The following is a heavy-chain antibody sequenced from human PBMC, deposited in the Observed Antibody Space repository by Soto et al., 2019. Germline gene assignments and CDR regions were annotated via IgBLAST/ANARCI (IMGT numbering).Heavy chain of an antibody. Sequence: QVQLVQSGAEVKKPGSSVKVSCKASGGTFSSYAISWVRQAPGQGLEWMGGIIPIFGTANYAQKFQGRVTIXXDXSXXTAYMELSSLRSEDTAVYYCARSYGDYYYYYGMDVWGQGTTVTVSS. V-gene: IGHV1-69*12. CDR3: ARSYGDYYYYYGMDV. D-gene: IGHD4-17*01. CDR1: GGTFSSYA. J-gene: IGHJ6*02. CDR2: IIPIFGTA.